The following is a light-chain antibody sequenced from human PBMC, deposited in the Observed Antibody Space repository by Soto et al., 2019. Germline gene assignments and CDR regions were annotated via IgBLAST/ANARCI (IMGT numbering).Light chain of an antibody. J-gene: IGKJ1*01. CDR3: QQHYTYTWT. V-gene: IGKV1-9*01. Sequence: DIQMTQSPSSLSASVGDRVTITCQASQDMSSYLNWYQQKPGEAPKLLIYDASTLESGVPSRFSGSGSETQFTLTISSLQPEDFATYYCQQHYTYTWTFGQGTKVDI. CDR1: QDMSSY. CDR2: DAS.